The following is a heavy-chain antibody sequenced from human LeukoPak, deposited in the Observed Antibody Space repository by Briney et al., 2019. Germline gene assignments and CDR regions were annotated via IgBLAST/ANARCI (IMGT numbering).Heavy chain of an antibody. CDR1: GFAFRTSA. V-gene: IGHV3-30*03. D-gene: IGHD3-22*01. J-gene: IGHJ4*02. CDR3: ASLKEWLLLGGFDY. CDR2: ISYDERDV. Sequence: GGSLRLSCAASGFAFRTSALYWVRQAPGKGLEWVAAISYDERDVYYADSVKGRFAISRDNSKDILYLQMNGLRLEDTAIYYCASLKEWLLLGGFDYWGQGALVTVSS.